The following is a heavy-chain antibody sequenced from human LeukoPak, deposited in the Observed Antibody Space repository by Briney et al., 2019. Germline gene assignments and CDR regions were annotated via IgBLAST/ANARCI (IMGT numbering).Heavy chain of an antibody. J-gene: IGHJ4*02. Sequence: GGSLRLSCAASGFTFTNYAMHWVRQAPGKGLEWVADVSHDGNTKFYADSVKGRFTISRDNSKNTLFLQMNSLRDEDTAMYYCASSLNFYGALFFDNWGQGALVTVSS. V-gene: IGHV3-30*04. CDR2: VSHDGNTK. CDR1: GFTFTNYA. CDR3: ASSLNFYGALFFDN. D-gene: IGHD4-17*01.